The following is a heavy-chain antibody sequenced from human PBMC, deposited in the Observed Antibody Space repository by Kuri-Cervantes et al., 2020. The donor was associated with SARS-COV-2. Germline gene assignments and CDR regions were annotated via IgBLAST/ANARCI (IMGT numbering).Heavy chain of an antibody. V-gene: IGHV1-8*02. D-gene: IGHD1-1*01. J-gene: IGHJ3*02. CDR1: GYTFTSYD. CDR2: MNPNSGNT. CDR3: ARDVTTGTTSKSLRSALDI. Sequence: ASVKVSCKASGYTFTSYDINWVRQATGQGLEWMGWMNPNSGNTGYAQKFQGRVTMTRNTSISTAYMELSSLRSEDTAVYYCARDVTTGTTSKSLRSALDIWGQGTMVTVSS.